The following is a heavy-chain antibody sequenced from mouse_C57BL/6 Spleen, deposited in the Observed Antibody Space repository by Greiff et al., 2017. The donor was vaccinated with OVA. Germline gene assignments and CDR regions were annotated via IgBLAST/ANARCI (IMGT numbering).Heavy chain of an antibody. V-gene: IGHV3-6*01. Sequence: EVQLVESGPGLVKPSQSLSLTCSVTGYSITSGYYWNWIRQFPGNKLEWMGYISYDGSNNYNPSLKNRISITRDTSKNQFFLKLNSVTTEDTATYYCAREEIYYDYEGFAYWGQGTLVTVSA. CDR2: ISYDGSN. CDR1: GYSITSGYY. D-gene: IGHD2-4*01. CDR3: AREEIYYDYEGFAY. J-gene: IGHJ3*01.